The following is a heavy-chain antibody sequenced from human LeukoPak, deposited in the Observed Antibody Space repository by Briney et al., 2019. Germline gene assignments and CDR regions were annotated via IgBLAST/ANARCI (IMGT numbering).Heavy chain of an antibody. CDR2: ISSSSSYI. CDR3: ARVRDGGYFDY. D-gene: IGHD2-15*01. V-gene: IGHV3-21*01. CDR1: GFTFNTYA. Sequence: GGSLRLSCAASGFTFNTYAMNWARQAPGKGLEWVSSISSSSSYIYYADSVKGRFTISRDNAKNSLYLQMNSLRAEDTAVYYCARVRDGGYFDYWGQGTLVTVSS. J-gene: IGHJ4*02.